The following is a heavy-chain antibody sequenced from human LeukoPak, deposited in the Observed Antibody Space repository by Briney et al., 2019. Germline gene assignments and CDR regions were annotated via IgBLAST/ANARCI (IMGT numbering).Heavy chain of an antibody. CDR1: GFTFSSYS. CDR2: ISSSSSYI. V-gene: IGHV3-21*01. J-gene: IGHJ6*02. D-gene: IGHD2-2*01. Sequence: TGGSLRLSCAASGFTFSSYSMNWVRQAPGKGLEWVSSISSSSSYIYYADSVKGRFTISRDNAKNSLYLQMNSLRAEDTAVYYCARDCSSTSCPAFTLYYYSGMDVWGQGTTVTVSS. CDR3: ARDCSSTSCPAFTLYYYSGMDV.